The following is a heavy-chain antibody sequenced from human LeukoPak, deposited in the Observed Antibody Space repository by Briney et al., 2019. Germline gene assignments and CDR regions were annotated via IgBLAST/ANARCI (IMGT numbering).Heavy chain of an antibody. CDR3: AKDTPLFYHYYGIDV. CDR2: ISGDGTIT. Sequence: GGSLRLSCAASGLNLDAYAMRWVRHAPGKGLEWVSLISGDGTITYYADSVKGRFTISRDNSNTSLFLEMNSLRSEDPALYYCAKDTPLFYHYYGIDVWGQGTTGTVSS. J-gene: IGHJ6*02. CDR1: GLNLDAYA. V-gene: IGHV3-43*02.